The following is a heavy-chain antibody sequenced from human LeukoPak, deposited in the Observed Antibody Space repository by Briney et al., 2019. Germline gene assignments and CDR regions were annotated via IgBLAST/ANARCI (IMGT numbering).Heavy chain of an antibody. CDR2: IYYSGST. J-gene: IGHJ6*03. CDR3: ARAAAQYYDFWSGYYAGDYYYYMDV. Sequence: SETLSLTCTVSGGSISSYYRSWIRQPPGKGLEWIGYIYYSGSTNYNPSLKSRVTISVDTSKNQFSLKLSSVTAADTAVYYCARAAAQYYDFWSGYYAGDYYYYMDVWGKGTTVTVSS. V-gene: IGHV4-59*01. CDR1: GGSISSYY. D-gene: IGHD3-3*01.